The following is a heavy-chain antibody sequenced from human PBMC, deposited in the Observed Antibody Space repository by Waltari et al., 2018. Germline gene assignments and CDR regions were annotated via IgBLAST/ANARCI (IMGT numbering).Heavy chain of an antibody. J-gene: IGHJ6*03. D-gene: IGHD1-26*01. V-gene: IGHV1-3*02. Sequence: QVQLVQSGAEVKKPGASVKVSCKASGYTSSSYAMNWVRQAPGQRLEWMGWSNTGNGYTKYSQEFQGRVTITRDTSASTAYMELSSLRSEDTAVYYCARSSGSYSMDVWGQGTTVTVAS. CDR1: GYTSSSYA. CDR2: SNTGNGYT. CDR3: ARSSGSYSMDV.